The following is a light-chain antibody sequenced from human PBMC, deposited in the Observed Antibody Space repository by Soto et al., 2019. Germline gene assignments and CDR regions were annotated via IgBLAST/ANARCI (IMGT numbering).Light chain of an antibody. J-gene: IGLJ1*01. CDR3: SSYTSSSTLSV. Sequence: QSVLTQPASVSGSPGQSITISCTGTSSDVGGYNYVSWYQQHPGKAPKLMIYEVSNRPSGVSNRFSGSKSGNTASLTISGLQAEDEADYYCSSYTSSSTLSVFGLGTKVTVL. CDR2: EVS. CDR1: SSDVGGYNY. V-gene: IGLV2-14*01.